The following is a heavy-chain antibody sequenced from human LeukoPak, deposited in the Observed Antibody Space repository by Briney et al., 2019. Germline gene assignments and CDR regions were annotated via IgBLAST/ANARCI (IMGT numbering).Heavy chain of an antibody. CDR2: IYYSGST. CDR1: GGSISSSSYK. J-gene: IGHJ4*02. Sequence: SETLSLTCTVSGGSISSSSYKWGWIRQPPGKGLEWIASIYYSGSTYYSPSLKSRVTISVDTSKNQFSLKLSSVTAAGTAVYYCARGSQPDYYDSSGYVEYWGQGTLVTVSS. D-gene: IGHD3-22*01. CDR3: ARGSQPDYYDSSGYVEY. V-gene: IGHV4-39*07.